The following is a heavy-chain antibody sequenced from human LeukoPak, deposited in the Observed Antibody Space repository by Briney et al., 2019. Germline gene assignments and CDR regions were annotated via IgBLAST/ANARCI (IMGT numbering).Heavy chain of an antibody. Sequence: GGSLRLSCAASRFIFSDYAMHWVRQAPGKGLEWVAVISYDGSNKYYADSVKGRFTISRDNSKNTLYLQMNSLRAEDTAVYYCAKDPPTAAGLNWFDPWGQGTLVTVSS. CDR2: ISYDGSNK. J-gene: IGHJ5*02. V-gene: IGHV3-30*04. D-gene: IGHD6-13*01. CDR3: AKDPPTAAGLNWFDP. CDR1: RFIFSDYA.